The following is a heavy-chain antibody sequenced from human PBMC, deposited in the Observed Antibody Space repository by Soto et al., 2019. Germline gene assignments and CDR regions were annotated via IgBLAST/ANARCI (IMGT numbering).Heavy chain of an antibody. D-gene: IGHD6-13*01. CDR1: GYTFTGYY. V-gene: IGHV1-2*04. CDR3: ARGRFSSWYNWFDP. Sequence: SVKVSCKASGYTFTGYYMHWVRQAPGQGLEWMGWINPNSGGTNYAQKFQGWVTMTRDTSISTAYMELSRLRSDDTAVYYCARGRFSSWYNWFDPWGQGTLVTVSS. J-gene: IGHJ5*02. CDR2: INPNSGGT.